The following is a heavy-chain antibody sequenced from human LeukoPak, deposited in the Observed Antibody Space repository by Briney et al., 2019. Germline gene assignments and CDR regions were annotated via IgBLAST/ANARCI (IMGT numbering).Heavy chain of an antibody. J-gene: IGHJ5*02. CDR2: ISGSGGST. D-gene: IGHD5/OR15-5a*01. Sequence: GGSLRLSCAASGFTFSISAMSWVRQAPGHGLEWVSGISGSGGSTYYADSVKGRFTISRDNSKNTLYLQMNCLRAEDTAVYYCAKDFVYSGVNWCDPWGQGTLVTVSS. CDR3: AKDFVYSGVNWCDP. V-gene: IGHV3-23*01. CDR1: GFTFSISA.